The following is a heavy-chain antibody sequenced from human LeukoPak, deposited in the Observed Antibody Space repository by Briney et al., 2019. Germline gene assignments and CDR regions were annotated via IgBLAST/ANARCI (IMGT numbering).Heavy chain of an antibody. D-gene: IGHD3-10*01. Sequence: SETLSLTCTVSGGSISNYYWTWIRQSPGKGLEWIGYISYAGYTIYNPSLKSRLTISMDTSTNQFSLRLSSVTAADTAVYYCARALPMFRGLTSWDYWGQGTLVIVSS. CDR3: ARALPMFRGLTSWDY. V-gene: IGHV4-59*01. CDR2: ISYAGYT. CDR1: GGSISNYY. J-gene: IGHJ4*02.